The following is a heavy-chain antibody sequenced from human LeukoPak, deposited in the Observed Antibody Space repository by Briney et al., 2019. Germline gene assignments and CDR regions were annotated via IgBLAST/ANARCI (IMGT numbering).Heavy chain of an antibody. CDR2: TYYRSKWYN. V-gene: IGHV6-1*01. CDR1: GDSVSSNSAA. D-gene: IGHD6-19*01. CDR3: ARDPTSSGWYPPYFDY. J-gene: IGHJ4*02. Sequence: SQTLSLTCAISGDSVSSNSAAWNWIRQSPSRGLEWLGRTYYRSKWYNDYAVSVKSRITINPDTSKNQFSLQLNSVTPEDTAVHYCARDPTSSGWYPPYFDYWGQGTLVTVSS.